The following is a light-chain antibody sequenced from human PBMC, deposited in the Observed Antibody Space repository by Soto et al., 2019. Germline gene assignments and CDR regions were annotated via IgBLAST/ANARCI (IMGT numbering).Light chain of an antibody. CDR2: EVS. CDR3: SSYTSSSTHG. CDR1: SSDVGGYNY. Sequence: QSVLTQPASVSVSPGQSITISCTGTSSDVGGYNYVSWYQQHPGKAPKLMIYEVSNRPSGVSNRFSGSKSGNTASLTIYGLQAEDEADYYCSSYTSSSTHGFGTGTKLTVL. V-gene: IGLV2-14*01. J-gene: IGLJ1*01.